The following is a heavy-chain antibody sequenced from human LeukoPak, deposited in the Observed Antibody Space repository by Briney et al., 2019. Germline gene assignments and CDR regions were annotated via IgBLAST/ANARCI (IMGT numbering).Heavy chain of an antibody. V-gene: IGHV4-39*01. CDR2: IYYTGST. CDR1: GVSITTSTYY. D-gene: IGHD3-10*01. CDR3: ARQDFGAGILPGF. J-gene: IGHJ4*02. Sequence: PSETLSLTCTVSGVSITTSTYYWGWIRQPPGKGLEWIGCIYYTGSTYYNPSLKSRVTLSIDTSKSQFSVRLSSVTAADTAVYYCARQDFGAGILPGFWGQGTLVAVSS.